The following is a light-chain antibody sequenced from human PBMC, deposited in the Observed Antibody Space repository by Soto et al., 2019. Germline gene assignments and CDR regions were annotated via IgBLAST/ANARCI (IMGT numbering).Light chain of an antibody. Sequence: DIQMTQSPAALSGSVGDRVTITCRASQSISVWLSWYQQKPGRAHKRVINAAASLQSGVSSRLSGIGSGTEFTLNSGDLQPDYCATYDVQHQTFAQGAKV. CDR1: QSISVW. V-gene: IGKV1-5*01. CDR2: AAA. J-gene: IGKJ1*01. CDR3: QHQT.